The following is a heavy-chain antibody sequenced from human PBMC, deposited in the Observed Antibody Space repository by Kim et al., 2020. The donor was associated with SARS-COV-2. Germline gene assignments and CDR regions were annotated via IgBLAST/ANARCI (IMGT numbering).Heavy chain of an antibody. J-gene: IGHJ6*02. V-gene: IGHV4-34*01. CDR2: INHSGST. CDR1: GGSFSGYY. Sequence: SETLSLTCAVYGGSFSGYYWSWIRQPPGKGLEWIGEINHSGSTNYNPSLKSRVTISVDTSKNQFSLKLSSVTAADTAVYYCARGRRHYYYYGMDVWGQGT. D-gene: IGHD6-25*01. CDR3: ARGRRHYYYYGMDV.